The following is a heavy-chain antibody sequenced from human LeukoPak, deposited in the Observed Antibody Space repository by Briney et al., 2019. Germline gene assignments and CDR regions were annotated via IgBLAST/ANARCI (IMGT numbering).Heavy chain of an antibody. CDR2: INPNSGGT. CDR1: GYTFTGYY. J-gene: IGHJ2*01. CDR3: ARWEAGDSYWYFDL. D-gene: IGHD7-27*01. Sequence: ASVKVSCKASGYTFTGYYMHWVRQAPGQGLEWMGWINPNSGGTNYAQKFQGRVTMTRDTSISTAYMELSRLRSDDTAVYYCARWEAGDSYWYFDLWAVAPWSLSPQ. V-gene: IGHV1-2*02.